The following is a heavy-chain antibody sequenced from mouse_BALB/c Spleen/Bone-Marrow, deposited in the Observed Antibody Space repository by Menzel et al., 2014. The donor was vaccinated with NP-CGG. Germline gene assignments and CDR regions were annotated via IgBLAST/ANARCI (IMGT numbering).Heavy chain of an antibody. CDR2: INPSNGRT. D-gene: IGHD1-1*01. V-gene: IGHV1S81*02. Sequence: QVQLKESGAELVKPGASVKLSCKASGYTFTGYWMHWVKQRPGQGLEWIGEINPSNGRTNYNEKFKSMATLPVDKSSSTACMHLSSLTSEDSAVFYCARLSCGSSYIVDFWGQGTSVTVSS. CDR3: ARLSCGSSYIVDF. CDR1: GYTFTGYW. J-gene: IGHJ4*01.